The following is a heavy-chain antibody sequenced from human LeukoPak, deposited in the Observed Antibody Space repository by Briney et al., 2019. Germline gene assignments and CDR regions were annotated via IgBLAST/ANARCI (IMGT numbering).Heavy chain of an antibody. D-gene: IGHD3-3*01. CDR2: IYYSGST. J-gene: IGHJ6*03. CDR1: GGSFSTYY. V-gene: IGHV4-59*12. CDR3: ARGKLYDFWSGYMRYYYYMDV. Sequence: SETLSLTCTVSGGSFSTYYWSWIRQPPGKGLEWVGYIYYSGSTNYNPSLKSRVTISVDTSKNQFSLKLSSVTAADTAVYYCARGKLYDFWSGYMRYYYYMDVWGKGTTVTVSS.